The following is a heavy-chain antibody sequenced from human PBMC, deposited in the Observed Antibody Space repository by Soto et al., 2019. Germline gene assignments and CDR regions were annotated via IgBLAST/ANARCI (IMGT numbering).Heavy chain of an antibody. CDR2: VNPNSGGT. CDR1: GYTFTGYY. V-gene: IGHV1-2*02. Sequence: ASVKVSCKASGYTFTGYYMHWVRQAPGQGLEWMGWVNPNSGGTNYAQKFQGRVTMTRDTSISTAYMELSRLRSDDTAVYYCARVPHGYTPFDYWGQGTLVTVSS. J-gene: IGHJ4*02. D-gene: IGHD5-12*01. CDR3: ARVPHGYTPFDY.